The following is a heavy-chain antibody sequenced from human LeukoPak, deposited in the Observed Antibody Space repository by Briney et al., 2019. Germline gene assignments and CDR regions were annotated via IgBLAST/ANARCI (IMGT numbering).Heavy chain of an antibody. D-gene: IGHD5-18*01. Sequence: PGGSLRLSCAASGFTFSSYWMHWVRQVPGKGLVWVSRINSDVTSTTYADSVKGRFTISRDNAKNTLYLQMNSLRAEDTAVYYCARGASGYSYGWGQGTLVTVSS. CDR2: INSDVTST. V-gene: IGHV3-74*01. CDR1: GFTFSSYW. CDR3: ARGASGYSYG. J-gene: IGHJ4*02.